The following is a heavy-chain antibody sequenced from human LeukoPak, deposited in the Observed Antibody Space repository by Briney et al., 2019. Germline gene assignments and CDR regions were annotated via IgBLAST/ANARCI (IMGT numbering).Heavy chain of an antibody. J-gene: IGHJ4*02. V-gene: IGHV4-61*01. CDR2: IYYSGST. CDR3: AREKRDGYTKSYYFDY. Sequence: KPSETLSLTCTVSGGSVSSGSYYWSWIRQPPGKGLEWVGYIYYSGSTNYNPSLKSRVTISVDTSKNQFSLKLSSVTAADTAVYYYAREKRDGYTKSYYFDYWGQGTLVTVSS. CDR1: GGSVSSGSYY. D-gene: IGHD5-24*01.